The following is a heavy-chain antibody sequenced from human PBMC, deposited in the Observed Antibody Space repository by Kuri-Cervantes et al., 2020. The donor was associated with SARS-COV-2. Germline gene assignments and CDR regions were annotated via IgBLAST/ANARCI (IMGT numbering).Heavy chain of an antibody. CDR1: GGTFSSYT. Sequence: SVKVSCKASGGTFSSYTISWVRQAPGQGLEWMGGIIPIFGTANYAQKFQGRVTMTRDTSISTAYMELSRLRSDDTAVYYCASRGLLLRAYYYYMDVWGKGTTVTVSS. CDR2: IIPIFGTA. J-gene: IGHJ6*03. CDR3: ASRGLLLRAYYYYMDV. V-gene: IGHV1-69*05. D-gene: IGHD2-2*01.